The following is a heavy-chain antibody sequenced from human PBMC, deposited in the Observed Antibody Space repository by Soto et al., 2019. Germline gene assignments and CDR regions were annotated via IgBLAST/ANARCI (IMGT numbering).Heavy chain of an antibody. CDR2: ISGSGATT. J-gene: IGHJ4*02. Sequence: EVQLLESGGGLVQPGGSLRLSCAASGFTFSSYAMSWVRQAPGKGLEWVSAISGSGATTYYAASVKGRFTISRDNSKNTVYLQINSLRAEDTAVYYCAKQAGYSSDPFDYWGQGTLVTVSS. D-gene: IGHD6-19*01. CDR3: AKQAGYSSDPFDY. V-gene: IGHV3-23*01. CDR1: GFTFSSYA.